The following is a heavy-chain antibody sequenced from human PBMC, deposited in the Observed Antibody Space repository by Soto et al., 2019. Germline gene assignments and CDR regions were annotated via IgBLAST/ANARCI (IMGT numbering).Heavy chain of an antibody. V-gene: IGHV1-8*01. CDR1: GDTFTNYD. CDR3: ARGRNGMDV. J-gene: IGHJ6*02. CDR2: MNPNSGNT. Sequence: QVQLVQSGAEVKKPGASVKVSCKASGDTFTNYDINWVRQATGQGLEWMGRMNPNSGNTGYAQKFQGRVTMTSNTTITTAYMELSSLGSEDTAVYYCARGRNGMDVGGQGTTVTVSS.